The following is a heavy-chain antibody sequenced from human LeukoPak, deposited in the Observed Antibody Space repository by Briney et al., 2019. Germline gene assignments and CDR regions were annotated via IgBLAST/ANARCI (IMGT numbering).Heavy chain of an antibody. D-gene: IGHD2-21*01. V-gene: IGHV4-59*08. J-gene: IGHJ4*02. CDR1: GGSISSYY. CDR3: ARAPTHSGYYFDY. CDR2: IYYSGST. Sequence: PSETLSLTCTVSGGSISSYYWSWIRQPPGKGLEWIGYIYYSGSTNYNPSLKSRVTISVDTSKNQFSLKLSSVTAADTAVYYCARAPTHSGYYFDYWGQGTLVTVSS.